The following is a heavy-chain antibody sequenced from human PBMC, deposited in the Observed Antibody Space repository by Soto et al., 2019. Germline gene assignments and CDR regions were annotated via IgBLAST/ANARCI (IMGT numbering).Heavy chain of an antibody. CDR3: ARARMQLWPNYYDDGLDV. D-gene: IGHD5-18*01. CDR1: GFTVSTNF. CDR2: IYSAGST. J-gene: IGHJ6*02. V-gene: IGHV3-66*01. Sequence: EVQLVESGGGLVQPGGSLRLSCAASGFTVSTNFMTWVRQAPGKGLEWVSVIYSAGSTFYADSVKGRFTITRDNSKNTLYFQLNSLTAEDTAVYYCARARMQLWPNYYDDGLDVWGQGTTVTVSS.